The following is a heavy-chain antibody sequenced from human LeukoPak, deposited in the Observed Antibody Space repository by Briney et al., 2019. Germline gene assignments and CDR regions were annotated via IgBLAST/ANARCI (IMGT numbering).Heavy chain of an antibody. Sequence: SVKVSCKASGGTFSSYSINWVRQAPGQGLEWMGGITPIFGTPKYAQKFQGRVTITADESTSTAYMELSSLRSEDTAVYYCAKETYNYFDYWGQGTLVTVSS. CDR3: AKETYNYFDY. J-gene: IGHJ4*02. D-gene: IGHD5-24*01. CDR2: ITPIFGTP. V-gene: IGHV1-69*13. CDR1: GGTFSSYS.